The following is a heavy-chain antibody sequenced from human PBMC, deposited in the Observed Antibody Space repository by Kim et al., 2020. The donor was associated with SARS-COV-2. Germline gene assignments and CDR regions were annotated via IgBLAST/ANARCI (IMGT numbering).Heavy chain of an antibody. CDR3: ARDEGWRYFDWLLWSSGGGYYGMDV. CDR2: ISSSSSTI. Sequence: GGSLRLSCAASGFTFSSYSMNWVRQAPGKGLEWVSYISSSSSTIYYADSVKGRFTISRDNAKNSLYLQMNSLRDEDTAVYYCARDEGWRYFDWLLWSSGGGYYGMDVWGQGTTVTVSS. V-gene: IGHV3-48*02. CDR1: GFTFSSYS. D-gene: IGHD3-9*01. J-gene: IGHJ6*02.